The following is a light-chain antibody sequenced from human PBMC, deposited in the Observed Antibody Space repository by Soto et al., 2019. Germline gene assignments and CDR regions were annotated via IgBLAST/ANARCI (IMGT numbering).Light chain of an antibody. CDR1: QSPLYSDGNTY. CDR3: MQGTHWPWT. CDR2: KVS. J-gene: IGKJ1*01. Sequence: DVVMTQSPLSLPVTLGQPASISCRSSQSPLYSDGNTYLSWFQQRPGQSPRRLIYKVSNRDSGVPDRFSGSGSGTDFTLKSSRVEAEDVGVYYCMQGTHWPWTFGQGTKVEIK. V-gene: IGKV2-30*01.